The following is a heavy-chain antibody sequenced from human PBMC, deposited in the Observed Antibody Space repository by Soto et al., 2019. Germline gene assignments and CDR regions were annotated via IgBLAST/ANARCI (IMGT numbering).Heavy chain of an antibody. CDR1: GGSISSGGYY. CDR3: ARVYNWNYSL. Sequence: PSETLSLTCTVSGGSISSGGYYWSWIRQHPGKGLEWIGNIYYSGSTYFNPSLKSRVTISVDTSKNQFSLKLSSVTAADTAVYYCARVYNWNYSLWGKGTLVTVSS. D-gene: IGHD1-1*01. V-gene: IGHV4-31*03. J-gene: IGHJ4*02. CDR2: IYYSGST.